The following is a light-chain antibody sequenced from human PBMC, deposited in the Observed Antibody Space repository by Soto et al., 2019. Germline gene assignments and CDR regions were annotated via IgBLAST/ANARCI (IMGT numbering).Light chain of an antibody. CDR1: SSNIGSNY. CDR2: KNN. CDR3: AAWDDSLSGGV. J-gene: IGLJ1*01. Sequence: QSVLTQPPSASGTPGQRVIISCSGSSSNIGSNYVYWYQQLPVTAPKLLIYKNNQRPSGVPDRFSGSKSGTSASLAISGLRSEDEADYYCAAWDDSLSGGVFGTGTKVTVL. V-gene: IGLV1-47*01.